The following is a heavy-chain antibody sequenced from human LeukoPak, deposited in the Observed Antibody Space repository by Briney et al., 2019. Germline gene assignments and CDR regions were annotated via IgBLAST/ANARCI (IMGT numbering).Heavy chain of an antibody. CDR3: AKEVYSSGRGSGLDY. D-gene: IGHD6-19*01. J-gene: IGHJ4*02. CDR1: GFTFKTYA. CDR2: ISGSGDST. Sequence: GGSLRLSCAASGFTFKTYAMSWVRQAPGKGLEWVSAISGSGDSTYYADSVKGRFTISRDNSKNTLYLQMNSLRAEDTAVYYCAKEVYSSGRGSGLDYWGQGTLVTVSS. V-gene: IGHV3-23*01.